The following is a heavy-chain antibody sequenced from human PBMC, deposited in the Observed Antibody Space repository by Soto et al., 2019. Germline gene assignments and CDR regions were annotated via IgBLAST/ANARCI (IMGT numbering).Heavy chain of an antibody. Sequence: EVQLLESGGHLVQTGGSLRLSCAASGFIFNNYAMSWVRQAPGKGLEWVSGLSGSGDSTYYADSVKGRFTISRDNSKNALYMQMNSLRAEDTAVYYCAKEPRSSIPVAAYYFDYWGQGTLLTVSS. J-gene: IGHJ4*02. CDR3: AKEPRSSIPVAAYYFDY. V-gene: IGHV3-23*01. CDR1: GFIFNNYA. CDR2: LSGSGDST. D-gene: IGHD2-2*02.